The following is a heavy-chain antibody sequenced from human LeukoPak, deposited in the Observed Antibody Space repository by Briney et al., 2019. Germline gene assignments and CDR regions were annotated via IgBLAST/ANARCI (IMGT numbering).Heavy chain of an antibody. CDR1: GYTFSSYP. CDR2: IDTNTGNP. Sequence: ASVKVSCKASGYTFSSYPMIWVRQAPGQGLEWMGWIDTNTGNPSNAQGFTGRFVFSLDTSVSTTFLYINNLKADDTAVYYCARGGGARLRYPFDYWGQGTLVTVSS. J-gene: IGHJ4*02. D-gene: IGHD3-16*01. V-gene: IGHV7-4-1*02. CDR3: ARGGGARLRYPFDY.